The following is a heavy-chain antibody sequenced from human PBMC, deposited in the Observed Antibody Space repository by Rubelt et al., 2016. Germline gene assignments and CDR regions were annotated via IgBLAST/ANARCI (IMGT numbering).Heavy chain of an antibody. Sequence: QVQLQQWGAGLLKPSETLSLTCAVYGGSFSGYYWSWIRQPPGKGLEWIGSIYYSGSTYYNPSLKSRVTISVDTSKNQFSLKLSSVTAADTAVYYCARYSSSWLRYFDYWGQGTLVTVSP. D-gene: IGHD6-13*01. CDR2: IYYSGST. CDR1: GGSFSGYY. CDR3: ARYSSSWLRYFDY. V-gene: IGHV4-34*01. J-gene: IGHJ4*02.